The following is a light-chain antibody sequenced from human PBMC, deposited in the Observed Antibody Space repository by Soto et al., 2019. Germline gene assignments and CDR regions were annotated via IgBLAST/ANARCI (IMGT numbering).Light chain of an antibody. J-gene: IGKJ3*01. CDR2: GAS. CDR1: QSVSSN. Sequence: EIVMTQSPGTLSVSPGERAILSCRASQSVSSNLAWYQQKPGQTPRLLISGASTRATGIPARFSGSGSGTEFPLTISSLQSEDFAVYYCQQYNNWPPFTFGPGTKVDIK. CDR3: QQYNNWPPFT. V-gene: IGKV3-15*01.